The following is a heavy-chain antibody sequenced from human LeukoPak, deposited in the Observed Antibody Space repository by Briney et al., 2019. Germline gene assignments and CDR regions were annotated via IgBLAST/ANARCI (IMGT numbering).Heavy chain of an antibody. J-gene: IGHJ6*04. CDR2: IYYSGST. CDR3: ASNDFWSGLDV. Sequence: SETLSLTCTVSGGSISSGGYYWSWIRQHPGKGLEWIGYIYYSGSTNYNPSLKSRVTISVDTSKNQFSLKLSSVTAADTAVYYCASNDFWSGLDVWGKGTTVTVSS. D-gene: IGHD3-3*01. CDR1: GGSISSGGYY. V-gene: IGHV4-31*03.